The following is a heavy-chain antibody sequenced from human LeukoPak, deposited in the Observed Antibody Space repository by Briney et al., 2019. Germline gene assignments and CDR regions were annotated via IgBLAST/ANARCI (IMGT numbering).Heavy chain of an antibody. CDR3: ARSSYSSSSSV. CDR1: GFTFSGFW. J-gene: IGHJ3*01. D-gene: IGHD6-6*01. Sequence: PGGSLRLSCAVSGFTFSGFWMSWSRRAPGKGLEWVASINSDGSEGYYADVVKGRFTISRDNAKNSLCLQINSLRAEDTAVYYCARSSYSSSSSVWGQGTMVTVSS. CDR2: INSDGSEG. V-gene: IGHV3-7*03.